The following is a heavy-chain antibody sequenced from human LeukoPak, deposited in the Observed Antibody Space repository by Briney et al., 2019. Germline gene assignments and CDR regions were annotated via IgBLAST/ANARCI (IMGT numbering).Heavy chain of an antibody. J-gene: IGHJ4*02. CDR3: ARLESSTRYYFDF. V-gene: IGHV4-59*01. D-gene: IGHD2/OR15-2a*01. CDR2: INYSENT. Sequence: SETLSLTCTVSGGSINSYYWSWIRQAPGKGLEWIGYINYSENTKYNPSLNSRVTMSVDRSKNHLSLRLTSVTAADTAMYYCARLESSTRYYFDFWGQGTLVTVSS. CDR1: GGSINSYY.